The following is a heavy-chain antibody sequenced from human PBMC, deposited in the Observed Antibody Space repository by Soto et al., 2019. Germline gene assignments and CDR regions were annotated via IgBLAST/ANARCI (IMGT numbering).Heavy chain of an antibody. Sequence: QPGGSLRLSCAASGFTFSSYAMSWVRQAPGKGLEWVSAISGSGGGTYYADSVKGRFTISRDNSKNTLYLQINSLRAEDTAVYYCARDQVEEHTGGWQGAFDIWGRGTVVTVSS. V-gene: IGHV3-23*01. J-gene: IGHJ3*02. D-gene: IGHD2-8*02. CDR3: ARDQVEEHTGGWQGAFDI. CDR1: GFTFSSYA. CDR2: ISGSGGGT.